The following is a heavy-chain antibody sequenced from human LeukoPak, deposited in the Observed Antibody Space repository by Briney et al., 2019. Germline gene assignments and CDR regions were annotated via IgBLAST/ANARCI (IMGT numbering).Heavy chain of an antibody. Sequence: GGSLRLSCAASGFTFSTYTMSWVRQAPGKGLEWVSPINPSGGSTYYADSVKGRFTISRDNSKNTLYLQMNSLTAEDTAVYYRAKGGARYFDLWGRGTLVTVSS. CDR1: GFTFSTYT. V-gene: IGHV3-23*01. CDR2: INPSGGST. D-gene: IGHD2-15*01. J-gene: IGHJ2*01. CDR3: AKGGARYFDL.